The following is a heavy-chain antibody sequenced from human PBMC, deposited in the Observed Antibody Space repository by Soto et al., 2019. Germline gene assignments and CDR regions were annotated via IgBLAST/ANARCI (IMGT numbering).Heavy chain of an antibody. V-gene: IGHV3-30*18. J-gene: IGHJ4*02. CDR1: GFTFSSYD. Sequence: QVQLVESGGGVVQPGRSLRLSCAASGFTFSSYDMHWVRQAPGKGLEWVAVISYDGSNKYYADSVKGRFTISRDNSKNKLYLQMNSLGAEDVSVYYCGKDALGATNWGQGTLVTVSS. CDR2: ISYDGSNK. CDR3: GKDALGATN. D-gene: IGHD1-26*01.